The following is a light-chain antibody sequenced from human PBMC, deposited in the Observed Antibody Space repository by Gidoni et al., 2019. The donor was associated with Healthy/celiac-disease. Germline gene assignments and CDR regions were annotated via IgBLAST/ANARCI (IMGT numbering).Light chain of an antibody. CDR3: QQYGSSPRYT. Sequence: IVLTQYPGTLSLSPGERATLSCRASQSVSSSYLAWYQQKPCQAPRLLIYGASSRATGIPDRFSGSGSGTDFTLTISRLDPEDFAVYYCQQYGSSPRYTFGQGTKLEIK. J-gene: IGKJ2*01. CDR2: GAS. V-gene: IGKV3-20*01. CDR1: QSVSSSY.